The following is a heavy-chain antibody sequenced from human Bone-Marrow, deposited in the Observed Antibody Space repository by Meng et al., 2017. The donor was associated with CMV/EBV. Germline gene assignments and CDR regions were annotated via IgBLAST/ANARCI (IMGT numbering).Heavy chain of an antibody. CDR2: TNDGGAS. D-gene: IGHD3-10*01. Sequence: GGSLRLSCAASGFDFAASYMVWIRQAPGKGLEWLSYTNDGGASNYADSVKGRFTASRDNAKNSLYLEMNSLRVDDTAIYYCAGAHGLGPGGFFVPWGQGPRVTVYS. V-gene: IGHV3-11*04. CDR1: GFDFAASY. J-gene: IGHJ5*02. CDR3: AGAHGLGPGGFFVP.